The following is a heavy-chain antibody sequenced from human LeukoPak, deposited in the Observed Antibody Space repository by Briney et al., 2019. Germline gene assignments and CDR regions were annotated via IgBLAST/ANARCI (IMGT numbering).Heavy chain of an antibody. D-gene: IGHD5-18*01. V-gene: IGHV3-23*01. CDR2: ISGSGGST. J-gene: IGHJ4*02. CDR1: GFTFSSYA. CDR3: AKDNIGYSYGYFDY. Sequence: GGSLRLSCAASGFTFSSYAMSWVRQAPGKGLEWVSAISGSGGSTYYADSVKGRFTISRDNSKNTLYLHMNSLRAEDTAVYYCAKDNIGYSYGYFDYWGQGTLVTVSS.